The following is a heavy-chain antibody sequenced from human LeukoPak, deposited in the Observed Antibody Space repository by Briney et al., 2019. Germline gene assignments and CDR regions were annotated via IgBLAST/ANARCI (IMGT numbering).Heavy chain of an antibody. J-gene: IGHJ4*02. Sequence: PSETLSLTCTVSDGSISSGSYYWSWIRQPAGKGLEWIGRIYTSGNTNYNPSLKSRVAISVDTSKNQFSLKLSSVTAADTAVYYCARDHYYDSSGYYVGLGFDYWGQGTLVTVSS. V-gene: IGHV4-61*02. CDR1: DGSISSGSYY. D-gene: IGHD3-22*01. CDR3: ARDHYYDSSGYYVGLGFDY. CDR2: IYTSGNT.